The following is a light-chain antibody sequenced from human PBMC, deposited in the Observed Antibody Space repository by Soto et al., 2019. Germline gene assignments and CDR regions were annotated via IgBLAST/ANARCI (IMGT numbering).Light chain of an antibody. J-gene: IGLJ1*01. Sequence: QSALTQPASVSGSPGQSITISCTGTSIDVGGYHYVSWYQQHPGKAPKLMIYEVNNRPSGVSNRFSGSKSGNTASLTISGLQAENEADSYCSSYTSSRTYVFGPGTKLTVL. V-gene: IGLV2-14*01. CDR2: EVN. CDR1: SIDVGGYHY. CDR3: SSYTSSRTYV.